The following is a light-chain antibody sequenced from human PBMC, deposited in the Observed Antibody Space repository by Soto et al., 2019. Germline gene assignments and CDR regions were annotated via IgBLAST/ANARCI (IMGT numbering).Light chain of an antibody. CDR1: SSDVGSYNL. V-gene: IGLV2-23*01. CDR2: EGS. CDR3: CSYAGSSTYV. Sequence: QSALTQPASVSGSPGQSITISCTGTSSDVGSYNLVSWYQQHPGKAPKLMIYEGSKRPSGVSNRFSGSKSDNTASLTISGLQAEDEADYYCCSYAGSSTYVFGTGTKGTVL. J-gene: IGLJ1*01.